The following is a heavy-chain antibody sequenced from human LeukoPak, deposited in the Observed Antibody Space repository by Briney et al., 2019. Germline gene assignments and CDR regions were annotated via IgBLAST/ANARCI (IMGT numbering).Heavy chain of an antibody. Sequence: GGSLRLSCAASGFTFISYGMHWVRQAPGKGLEWVAVISHDGSNKYYADSVKGRFTISRDNSRNTLYLQMNSLRAEDTAVYYCAEDWGAVAGTGWGQGTLVTVSS. V-gene: IGHV3-30*18. D-gene: IGHD6-19*01. CDR2: ISHDGSNK. CDR1: GFTFISYG. J-gene: IGHJ4*02. CDR3: AEDWGAVAGTG.